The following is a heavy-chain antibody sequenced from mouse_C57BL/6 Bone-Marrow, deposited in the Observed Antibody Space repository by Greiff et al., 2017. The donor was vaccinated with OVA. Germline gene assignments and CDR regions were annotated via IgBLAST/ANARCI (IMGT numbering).Heavy chain of an antibody. Sequence: EVMLVESGGGLVKPGGSLKLSCAASGFTFSDYGMHWVRQAPEKGLEWVAYISSGSSTIYYADTVKGRFTISRDNAKNTLFLQMTSLRSEDTAMYYGARQLGRGRAWFAYWGQGTLVTVSA. CDR1: GFTFSDYG. CDR2: ISSGSSTI. CDR3: ARQLGRGRAWFAY. D-gene: IGHD4-1*01. V-gene: IGHV5-17*01. J-gene: IGHJ3*01.